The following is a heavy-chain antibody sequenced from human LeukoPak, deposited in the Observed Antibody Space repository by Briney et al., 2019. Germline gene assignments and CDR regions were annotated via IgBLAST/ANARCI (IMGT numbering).Heavy chain of an antibody. V-gene: IGHV1-2*02. Sequence: GASVKVSCKASGYTFTGYYMHWVRQAPGQGLEWMGWINPNSGGTNYAQKLQGRVTMTTDTSTSTAYMELRSLRSDDTAVYYCATSITMIVSFDYWGQGTLVTVSS. D-gene: IGHD3-22*01. CDR1: GYTFTGYY. J-gene: IGHJ4*02. CDR2: INPNSGGT. CDR3: ATSITMIVSFDY.